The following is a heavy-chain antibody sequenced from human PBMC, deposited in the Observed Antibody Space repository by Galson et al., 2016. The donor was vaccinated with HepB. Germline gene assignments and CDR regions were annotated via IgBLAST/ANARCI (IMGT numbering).Heavy chain of an antibody. Sequence: SETLSLTCAVSGGSVSSDNHYWGWVRQPPGKGLEWIGSLYYTGRTFYNPSLKSRVTISLDTSKNHFSLKLTSVTAADTAVNYFVTDSEHCIGSTCSAEGFDSWGQGTLVTVSS. V-gene: IGHV4-39*07. CDR1: GGSVSSDNHY. CDR2: LYYTGRT. CDR3: VTDSEHCIGSTCSAEGFDS. J-gene: IGHJ4*02. D-gene: IGHD2-2*01.